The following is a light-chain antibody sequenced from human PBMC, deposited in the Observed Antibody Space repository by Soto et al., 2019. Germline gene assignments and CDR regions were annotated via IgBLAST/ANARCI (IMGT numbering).Light chain of an antibody. Sequence: EIVLTQSPGTLSLSPGDRATLSCRASQSVGSSYLAWYQQRPGQAPRILIFGASGRATGIPDRFSGSGSGTDFTLTISRLEPEDFATYYCQQYYSFPLTFGGGTKVDNK. J-gene: IGKJ4*01. CDR3: QQYYSFPLT. CDR1: QSVGSSY. CDR2: GAS. V-gene: IGKV3-20*01.